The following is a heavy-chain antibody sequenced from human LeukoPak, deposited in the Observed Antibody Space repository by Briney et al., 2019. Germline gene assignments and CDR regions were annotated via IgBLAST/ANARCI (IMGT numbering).Heavy chain of an antibody. J-gene: IGHJ4*02. CDR2: IYHSGST. D-gene: IGHD4-11*01. CDR3: ARSSQAAVTRRGFDY. V-gene: IGHV4-38-2*01. CDR1: GYSISSGYY. Sequence: SETLSLTCAVSGYSISSGYYWGWIWQPPGKGLEWIGSIYHSGSTYYNPSLKSRVTISVDTSKNQFSLKLSSVTAADTAVYYCARSSQAAVTRRGFDYWGQGTLVTVSS.